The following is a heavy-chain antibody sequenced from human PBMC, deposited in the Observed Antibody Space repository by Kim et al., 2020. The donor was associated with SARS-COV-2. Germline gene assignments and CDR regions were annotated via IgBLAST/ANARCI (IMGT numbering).Heavy chain of an antibody. D-gene: IGHD6-19*01. Sequence: SRRYAASVQCRFTISRDNANNTLYLQMNSLRAEETAVYYCAREHSSGWYPWGQRTLVTVSS. CDR3: AREHSSGWYP. J-gene: IGHJ5*02. CDR2: SR. V-gene: IGHV3-74*01.